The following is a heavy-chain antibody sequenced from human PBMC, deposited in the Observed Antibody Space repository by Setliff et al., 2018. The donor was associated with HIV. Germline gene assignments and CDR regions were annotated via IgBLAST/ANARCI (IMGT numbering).Heavy chain of an antibody. CDR1: GYTFSNYD. V-gene: IGHV1-8*02. CDR2: MHPGSGNT. D-gene: IGHD1-20*01. Sequence: ASVKVSCKASGYTFSNYDINWVRQATGQGLEWMGRMHPGSGNTGFAAKFQGRVTMTRDTSTQTAYMELTSLTFHDTAVYYCARGFYSWNLWGQGTLVTVSS. CDR3: ARGFYSWNL. J-gene: IGHJ5*02.